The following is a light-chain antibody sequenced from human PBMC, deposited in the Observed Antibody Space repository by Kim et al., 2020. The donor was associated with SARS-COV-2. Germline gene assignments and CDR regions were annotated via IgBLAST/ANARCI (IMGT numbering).Light chain of an antibody. CDR2: GAS. Sequence: EIVMTQYPATLSVSPGERATLSCRASQSVSNNLAWYQLKPGQAPRLLIYGASTRATGTPARFSASGSGTDFTLTVSSLQSEDFAVYYCHQYNDWPPGDTFGQGTKLEIK. CDR1: QSVSNN. CDR3: HQYNDWPPGDT. J-gene: IGKJ2*01. V-gene: IGKV3-15*01.